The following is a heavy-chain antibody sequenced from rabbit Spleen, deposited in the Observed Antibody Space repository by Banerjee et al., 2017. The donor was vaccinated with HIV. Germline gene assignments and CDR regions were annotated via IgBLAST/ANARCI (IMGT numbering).Heavy chain of an antibody. Sequence: QEQLVESGGGLVQPEGSLTLTCKASGFSFSNKAVMCWVRQAPGKGLEWIACINAVTGKAVYASWAKGRFTFSKTSSTTVTLQMTSLTAADTATYFCARDLPGVIGWNFGWWGPGTLVTVS. CDR1: GFSFSNKAV. V-gene: IGHV1S45*01. J-gene: IGHJ4*01. CDR2: INAVTGKA. CDR3: ARDLPGVIGWNFGW. D-gene: IGHD1-1*01.